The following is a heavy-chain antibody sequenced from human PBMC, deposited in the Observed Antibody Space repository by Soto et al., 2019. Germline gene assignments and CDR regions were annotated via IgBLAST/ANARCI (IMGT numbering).Heavy chain of an antibody. V-gene: IGHV1-2*02. Sequence: GASVKVSCKASGYTFTGYYMHWVRQAPGQGLEWMGWINPNSGGTNYAQKFQGRVTMTRDTSISTAYMELSRLRSDDTAVYYCARDLLIYSSSDQSWGQGTLVTVSS. CDR3: ARDLLIYSSSDQS. D-gene: IGHD6-6*01. CDR1: GYTFTGYY. CDR2: INPNSGGT. J-gene: IGHJ4*02.